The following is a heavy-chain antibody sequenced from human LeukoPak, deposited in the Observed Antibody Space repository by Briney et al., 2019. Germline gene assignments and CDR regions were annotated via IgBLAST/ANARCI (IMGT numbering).Heavy chain of an antibody. CDR3: ARDTYDSSGRFDY. Sequence: GGSLRLSCAASGFTFSSYEMNWVPQAPAKGLEWVSYISSSGSTIYYADSVKGRFTISRDNAKNSLYLQMNSLRAEDTAVYYCARDTYDSSGRFDYCGHGNLVTVSS. J-gene: IGHJ4*01. D-gene: IGHD3-22*01. CDR1: GFTFSSYE. V-gene: IGHV3-48*03. CDR2: ISSSGSTI.